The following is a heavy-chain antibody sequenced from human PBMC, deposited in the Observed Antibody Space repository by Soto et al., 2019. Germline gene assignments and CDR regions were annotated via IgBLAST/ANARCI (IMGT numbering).Heavy chain of an antibody. V-gene: IGHV1-3*01. D-gene: IGHD3-22*01. CDR1: GYTFTSYA. CDR2: INAGNGNT. Sequence: GASVKVSCKASGYTFTSYAMHWVRQAPGQRLEWMGWINAGNGNTKYSQKFKGRVTITRDTSASTAYMELSSLRSEDTAVYYCAAHYTYYYDSSGYFTPNDDAFDIWGQGTMVTVSS. J-gene: IGHJ3*02. CDR3: AAHYTYYYDSSGYFTPNDDAFDI.